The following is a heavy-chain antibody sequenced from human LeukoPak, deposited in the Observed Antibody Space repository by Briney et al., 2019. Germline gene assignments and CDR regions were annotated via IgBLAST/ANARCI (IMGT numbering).Heavy chain of an antibody. J-gene: IGHJ3*02. CDR3: ARVSPGLPDAFDI. Sequence: ASVKVSCKASGYTFTSYYMHWVRQAPGQGLEWMGMINPSGGSTSYAQKFQGRVTMTRDTSTSTVYMELSSLRSEDTAVYYCARVSPGLPDAFDIWGQGTMVTVSS. CDR2: INPSGGST. D-gene: IGHD4-17*01. V-gene: IGHV1-46*01. CDR1: GYTFTSYY.